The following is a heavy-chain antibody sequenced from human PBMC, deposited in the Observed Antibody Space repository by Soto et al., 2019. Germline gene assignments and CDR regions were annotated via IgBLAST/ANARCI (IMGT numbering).Heavy chain of an antibody. D-gene: IGHD3-3*01. CDR1: GYTFTSYG. J-gene: IGHJ6*02. CDR3: ARDRGYDFWSGYSYYYYGMDV. Sequence: AALKVSCKASGYTFTSYGISWVRQAPGQGLEGMGWISAYNGNTNYAQKLQGRVTMTTDTSTSTAYMELRSLRSDDTAVYYCARDRGYDFWSGYSYYYYGMDVWGQGTTVTVSS. CDR2: ISAYNGNT. V-gene: IGHV1-18*04.